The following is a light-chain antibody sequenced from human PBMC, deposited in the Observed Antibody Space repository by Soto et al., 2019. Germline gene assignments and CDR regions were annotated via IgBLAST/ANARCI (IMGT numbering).Light chain of an antibody. CDR1: SSDVGAYNL. J-gene: IGLJ1*01. CDR3: TSYEGGGRYV. V-gene: IGLV2-14*01. Sequence: QSALTQPASVSGSPGQSVTISCTGTSSDVGAYNLVSWYQQYPGKAPKLMIYEVSNPPSGVSNRFSGSKSGNTASLTISGLQADDEADYYCCTSYEGGGRYVFGTGTKLTVL. CDR2: EVS.